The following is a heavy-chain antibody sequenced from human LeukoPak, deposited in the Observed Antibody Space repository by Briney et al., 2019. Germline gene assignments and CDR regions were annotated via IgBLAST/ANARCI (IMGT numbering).Heavy chain of an antibody. CDR2: VNAGNGNT. J-gene: IGHJ5*02. CDR1: GYTFTSYG. Sequence: ASVKVSCKASGYTFTSYGMHWVRQAPGQRLEWMGWVNAGNGNTKYSQKFQGRVTITRDTSASIAYMELSSLRSEDTAVYYCARKMPTSRVPAAMTWFDPWGQGTLVTVSS. D-gene: IGHD2-2*01. CDR3: ARKMPTSRVPAAMTWFDP. V-gene: IGHV1-3*01.